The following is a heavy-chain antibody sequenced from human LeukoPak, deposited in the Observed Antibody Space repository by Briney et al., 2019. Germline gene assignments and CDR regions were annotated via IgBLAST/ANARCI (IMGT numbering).Heavy chain of an antibody. CDR3: ARGYSSLDP. V-gene: IGHV3-53*01. CDR2: IYSGRNT. Sequence: GGSLRFSCAASGFTMNNNYMNWVRQAPGKGLEWVSVIYSGRNTYYADSVKGRFAISSDNSKNTLYLQMNSLTAEDTAVYYCARGYSSLDPWGQGTLVTVSS. D-gene: IGHD6-19*01. J-gene: IGHJ5*02. CDR1: GFTMNNNY.